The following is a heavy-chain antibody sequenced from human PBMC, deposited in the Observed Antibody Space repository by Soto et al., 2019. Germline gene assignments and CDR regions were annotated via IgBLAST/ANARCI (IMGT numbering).Heavy chain of an antibody. V-gene: IGHV3-64D*06. Sequence: GGSLRLSCAASGFTFSSYAMHWVRQAQGKGLEYVSAISSNGGSTYYADSVKGRFTISRDNSKNTLYLQMSSLRAEDTAVYYCVKDRTEQQLGFSNWFDPWGQGTLVTVSS. J-gene: IGHJ5*02. CDR3: VKDRTEQQLGFSNWFDP. D-gene: IGHD6-13*01. CDR2: ISSNGGST. CDR1: GFTFSSYA.